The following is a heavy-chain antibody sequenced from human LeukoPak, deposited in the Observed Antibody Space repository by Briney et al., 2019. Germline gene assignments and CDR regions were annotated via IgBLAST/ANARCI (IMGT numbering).Heavy chain of an antibody. J-gene: IGHJ6*02. Sequence: PGGSLRLSCAASGFTFSSYAMHWVRQAPGKGLEWVAVISYDGSNKYYADSVKGRFTISRDNSKNTLYLQMNSLRAEDTAVYYCARDLLRFSEWLYTTYYYYGMDVWGQGTTVTVSS. V-gene: IGHV3-30-3*01. CDR2: ISYDGSNK. CDR3: ARDLLRFSEWLYTTYYYYGMDV. CDR1: GFTFSSYA. D-gene: IGHD3-3*01.